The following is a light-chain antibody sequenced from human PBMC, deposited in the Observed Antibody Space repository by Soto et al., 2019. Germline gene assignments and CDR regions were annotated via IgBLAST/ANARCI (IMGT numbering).Light chain of an antibody. CDR2: WAS. J-gene: IGKJ4*01. CDR3: QPYYSTPLT. V-gene: IGKV4-1*01. CDR1: QTVLYSSNNKNY. Sequence: DIVMTQSPDSLAVTMVERATINCKASQTVLYSSNNKNYLAWYQQKPGQPPKLLIYWASTRQSGVPDRFSGSGSGTDFTLTRSSLQAEDVAVYYCQPYYSTPLTFGGGTKVELK.